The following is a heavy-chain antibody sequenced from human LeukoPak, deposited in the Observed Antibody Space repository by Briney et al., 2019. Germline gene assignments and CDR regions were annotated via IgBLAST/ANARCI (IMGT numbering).Heavy chain of an antibody. CDR2: IYYSGST. D-gene: IGHD3-10*01. CDR3: ARERPLVRGAIDY. V-gene: IGHV4-59*01. CDR1: GGSISSYY. Sequence: SETLSLTCTVCGGSISSYYWSWIRQPPGKGLEWIGYIYYSGSTNYNPSLKSRVTISVDTSKNQFSLKLSSVTAADTAVYYCARERPLVRGAIDYWGQGTLVTVSS. J-gene: IGHJ4*02.